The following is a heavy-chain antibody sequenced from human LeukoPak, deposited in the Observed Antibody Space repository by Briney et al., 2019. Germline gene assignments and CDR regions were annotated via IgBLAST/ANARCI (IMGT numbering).Heavy chain of an antibody. CDR1: GGSISSGDFY. V-gene: IGHV4-31*03. D-gene: IGHD1-7*01. Sequence: SETLSLTCTVSGGSISSGDFYWTWIRQNPGKGLEWIGYTHYSGSTYYNPSLKSRVTISVDTSKNQFSLKLSSVAAADTAVYYCAREVNWNSATLFFDCWGQGTMVSVSS. CDR3: AREVNWNSATLFFDC. J-gene: IGHJ3*01. CDR2: THYSGST.